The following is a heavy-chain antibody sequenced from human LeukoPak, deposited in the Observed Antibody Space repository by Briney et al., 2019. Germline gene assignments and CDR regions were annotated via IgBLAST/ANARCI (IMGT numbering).Heavy chain of an antibody. CDR1: GFTFSSYG. CDR3: AKTGQWLTNYFDY. J-gene: IGHJ4*02. CDR2: ISYDGSNK. Sequence: GGSLRLSCAASGFTFSSYGMHWVRQAPGKGLEWVAVISYDGSNKYYADSVKGRFTISRDNSKNTLYLQMNSLRAEDTAVYYCAKTGQWLTNYFDYWGQGTLVTVSS. V-gene: IGHV3-30*18. D-gene: IGHD6-19*01.